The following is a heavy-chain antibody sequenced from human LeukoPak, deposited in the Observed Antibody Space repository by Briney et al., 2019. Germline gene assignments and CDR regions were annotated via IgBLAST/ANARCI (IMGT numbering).Heavy chain of an antibody. D-gene: IGHD1-26*01. V-gene: IGHV3-21*01. CDR1: GFTFSSDS. CDR2: ISSSSNYI. CDR3: ARDRHIVGATTGAFDI. Sequence: GGSLRLSCAASGFTFSSDSMNWVRQAPGKGLEWVSSISSSSNYIYYADSVKVRFTLSRDNAKNSLYLKMNSLRGEDTAVYYCARDRHIVGATTGAFDIWGQGKMVTVSS. J-gene: IGHJ3*02.